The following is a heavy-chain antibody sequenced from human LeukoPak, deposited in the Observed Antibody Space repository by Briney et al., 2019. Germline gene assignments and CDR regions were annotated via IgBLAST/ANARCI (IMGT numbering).Heavy chain of an antibody. V-gene: IGHV3-21*01. CDR2: ISSSSSSYI. J-gene: IGHJ4*02. D-gene: IGHD4-17*01. Sequence: GGSLRLSCAASGFTFSSYSMNWVRQAPGKGLGWVSSISSSSSSYIYYADSVKGRFTISRDNAKNSLYLQMNSLRAEDTAVFYCARVQFGDYPPYYFDFWGQGTLVTVSS. CDR1: GFTFSSYS. CDR3: ARVQFGDYPPYYFDF.